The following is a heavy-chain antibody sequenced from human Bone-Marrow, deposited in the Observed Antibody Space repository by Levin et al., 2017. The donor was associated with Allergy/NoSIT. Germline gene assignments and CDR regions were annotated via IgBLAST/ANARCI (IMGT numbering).Heavy chain of an antibody. V-gene: IGHV3-30*04. J-gene: IGHJ6*02. Sequence: GGSLRLSCLSSGFTFNTYPIHWVRQAPGKGLEWVAVISDDAINKYYADSVKGRFTISTDNSKNTVYLQMISLRAEDTAVYFCATGAGGSYRYYAMDVWGQGTTVTVSS. CDR1: GFTFNTYP. CDR3: ATGAGGSYRYYAMDV. D-gene: IGHD3-16*02. CDR2: ISDDAINK.